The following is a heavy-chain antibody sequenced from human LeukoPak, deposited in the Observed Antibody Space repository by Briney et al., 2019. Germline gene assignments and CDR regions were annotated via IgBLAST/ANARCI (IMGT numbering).Heavy chain of an antibody. V-gene: IGHV4-34*01. D-gene: IGHD3-10*01. J-gene: IGHJ6*04. CDR1: GGSFSDYY. Sequence: PSETLSLTCAVHGGSFSDYYWTWLRQPPGKGLEWIGEINHSGSTNYNPSLKSRVTISVDTSKNQFSLRVNSVSAADTAVYYCARGRGMDVWGKGTTVTISS. CDR2: INHSGST. CDR3: ARGRGMDV.